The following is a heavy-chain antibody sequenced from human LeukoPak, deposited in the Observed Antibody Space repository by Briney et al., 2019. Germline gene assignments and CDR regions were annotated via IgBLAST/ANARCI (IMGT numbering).Heavy chain of an antibody. CDR1: GYTLTELS. D-gene: IGHD2-2*01. CDR2: FDPEDGKT. V-gene: IGHV1-24*01. J-gene: IGHJ6*02. Sequence: GASVKVSCKVSGYTLTELSVHWVRQAPGKGLEWMGGFDPEDGKTIYAQKFQGRVTMTEDTSTDTAYMELSRLRSDDTAVYYCARVSPSYCSSTSCYADYYYYGMDVWGQGTTVTVSS. CDR3: ARVSPSYCSSTSCYADYYYYGMDV.